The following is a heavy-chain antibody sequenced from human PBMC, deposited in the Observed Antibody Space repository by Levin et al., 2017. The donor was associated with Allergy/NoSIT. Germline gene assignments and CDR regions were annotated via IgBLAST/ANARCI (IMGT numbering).Heavy chain of an antibody. CDR3: ARGSYYGSGSYVDY. CDR1: GGSVSSGSYY. V-gene: IGHV4-61*01. J-gene: IGHJ4*02. D-gene: IGHD3-10*01. Sequence: SQTLSLTCTVSGGSVSSGSYYWRWIRQPPGKGLEWIGYIYYSGSTNYNPSLKSRVTISVDTSKNQFSLKLSSVTAADTAVYYCARGSYYGSGSYVDYWGQGTLVTVSS. CDR2: IYYSGST.